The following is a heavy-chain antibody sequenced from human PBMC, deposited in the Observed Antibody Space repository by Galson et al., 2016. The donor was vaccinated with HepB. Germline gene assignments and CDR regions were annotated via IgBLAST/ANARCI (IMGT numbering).Heavy chain of an antibody. Sequence: SLRLSCAASGFAFSAFGMHWVRQAPGKGLEWVADIWHDGWTKHYADSMKGRFTISRDNSLHTLYLHVSTLRVEDTAVYYCARSSPVGATHAGLDYWGQGTLVTASS. J-gene: IGHJ4*02. CDR2: IWHDGWTK. CDR3: ARSSPVGATHAGLDY. D-gene: IGHD1-26*01. V-gene: IGHV3-33*01. CDR1: GFAFSAFG.